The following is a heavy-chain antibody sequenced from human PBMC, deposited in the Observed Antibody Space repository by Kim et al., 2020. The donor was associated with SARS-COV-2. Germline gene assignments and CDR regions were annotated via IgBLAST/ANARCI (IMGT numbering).Heavy chain of an antibody. CDR3: ARGAQFFDY. CDR2: INQDGSEK. V-gene: IGHV3-7*03. D-gene: IGHD3-16*01. Sequence: GGSLRLSCAASGFTFSNYWMNWVRQAPGKGLEWVAIINQDGSEKYFVDSMKGRFTISRDSAKNSLYLQMDSLRAEDTAVYYCARGAQFFDYWGQGTLATV. J-gene: IGHJ4*02. CDR1: GFTFSNYW.